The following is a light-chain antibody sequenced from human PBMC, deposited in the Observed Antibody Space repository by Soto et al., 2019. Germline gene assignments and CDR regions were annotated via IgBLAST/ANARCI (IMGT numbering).Light chain of an antibody. V-gene: IGKV1-5*01. Sequence: DIQMTQSPSTLSAPVVGRVTSTCLASQSISSWLAWYQQKPGKAPKLLIFDASSLESGVASRFSGSGSGTEFTLTISSLQTDDFATYYCKQYHSYYPTCGKGTKGDIK. CDR3: KQYHSYYPT. CDR2: DAS. J-gene: IGKJ1*01. CDR1: QSISSW.